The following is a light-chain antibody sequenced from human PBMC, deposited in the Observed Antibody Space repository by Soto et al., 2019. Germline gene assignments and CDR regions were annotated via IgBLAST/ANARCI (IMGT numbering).Light chain of an antibody. CDR3: QVLDSSTAV. CDR1: NMGSKN. CDR2: RDS. V-gene: IGLV3-9*01. J-gene: IGLJ2*01. Sequence: SSELTQPLSVSVALGQTARLTCGGNNMGSKNVHWYQQNPGQAPVLVIYRDSNRPSGIPERFSGSNSGNTATLTISRAQAGDEADDYCQVLDSSTAVFGGGTKLTVL.